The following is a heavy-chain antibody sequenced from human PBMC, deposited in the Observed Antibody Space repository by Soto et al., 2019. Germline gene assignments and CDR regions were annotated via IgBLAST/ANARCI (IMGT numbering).Heavy chain of an antibody. Sequence: GGSLRLSCAASGFSFNNHAMTWVRQSPGKGLEWVSGISGSGSTTHYADSVKGRFTISRDNSKDTLYLQMNSLRADDTAVYFCAKDRLMLTMVVVGAFDFWGLGTMVTVSS. CDR3: AKDRLMLTMVVVGAFDF. CDR1: GFSFNNHA. V-gene: IGHV3-23*01. J-gene: IGHJ3*01. D-gene: IGHD3-22*01. CDR2: ISGSGSTT.